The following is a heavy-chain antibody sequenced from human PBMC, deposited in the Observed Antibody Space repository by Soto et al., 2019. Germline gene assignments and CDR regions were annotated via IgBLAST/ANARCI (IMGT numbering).Heavy chain of an antibody. Sequence: QVQLQESGSGLVKPSETLSLTCTVSGGSVSSGNYYWSWIRQPPGKGLEWIGYIFHTGTTNYNPSLKSRVTISLDTSMNQFSLKPSSVTPADTAVYYCTRAPVSGSYCFDFWGQGTPVTVSS. V-gene: IGHV4-61*01. CDR2: IFHTGTT. CDR3: TRAPVSGSYCFDF. CDR1: GGSVSSGNYY. D-gene: IGHD1-26*01. J-gene: IGHJ5*01.